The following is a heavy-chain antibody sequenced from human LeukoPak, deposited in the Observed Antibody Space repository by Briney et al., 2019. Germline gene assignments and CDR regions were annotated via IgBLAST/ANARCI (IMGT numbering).Heavy chain of an antibody. CDR1: GFSFSSYA. CDR2: VNENGGRT. V-gene: IGHV3-23*01. CDR3: AKDGVLKVDTAIL. D-gene: IGHD5-18*01. Sequence: GGSLRLSCAASGFSFSSYAMGWVRQAPGKGLEWVSTVNENGGRTYYADSVKGRFTMSRDNSKNTLYLQMNSLRAEDTAVYYSAKDGVLKVDTAILWGQGTLVTVSS. J-gene: IGHJ4*02.